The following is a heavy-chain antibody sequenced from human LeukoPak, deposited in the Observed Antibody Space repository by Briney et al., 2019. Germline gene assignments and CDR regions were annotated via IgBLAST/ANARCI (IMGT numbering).Heavy chain of an antibody. D-gene: IGHD6-19*01. Sequence: PGGSLRLSCAASGFTFSSYEMNWFRQAPGKGLEWVSYISSSGSTIYYADSVEGRFTISRDNAKNSLYLQMNSLRAEDTAVYYCARDKKQWLVSGGSDYWGQGTLVTVSS. CDR3: ARDKKQWLVSGGSDY. CDR2: ISSSGSTI. J-gene: IGHJ4*02. CDR1: GFTFSSYE. V-gene: IGHV3-48*03.